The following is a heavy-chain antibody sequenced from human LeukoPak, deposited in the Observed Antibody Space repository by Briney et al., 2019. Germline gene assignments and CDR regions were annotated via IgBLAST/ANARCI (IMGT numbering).Heavy chain of an antibody. D-gene: IGHD3-16*02. J-gene: IGHJ4*02. CDR2: ISAYNGNT. CDR1: GYTFTSYG. Sequence: ASVKVSCKASGYTFTSYGISWVRQAPGQGLEWMGWISAYNGNTNYAQKLQGRVTMTTDTSTSTAYMELRSLRSDDTAVYYCARGPDTYYDYVWGSYRSRRIIDYWGQGTLVTVSS. CDR3: ARGPDTYYDYVWGSYRSRRIIDY. V-gene: IGHV1-18*01.